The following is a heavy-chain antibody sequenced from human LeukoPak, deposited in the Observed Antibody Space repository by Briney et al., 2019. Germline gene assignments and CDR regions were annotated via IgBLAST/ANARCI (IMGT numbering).Heavy chain of an antibody. V-gene: IGHV1-2*02. Sequence: GASVKVSCKASGYTFTGYYMHWVRQAPGQGLEWMGWINPNSGGTNYAQKFQGRVTMTRDTSISTAYMELSRLRSDDTAVYYCARSSITIFGVVDSRPKYYFDYWGQGTLVTVSS. CDR2: INPNSGGT. CDR1: GYTFTGYY. J-gene: IGHJ4*02. CDR3: ARSSITIFGVVDSRPKYYFDY. D-gene: IGHD3-3*01.